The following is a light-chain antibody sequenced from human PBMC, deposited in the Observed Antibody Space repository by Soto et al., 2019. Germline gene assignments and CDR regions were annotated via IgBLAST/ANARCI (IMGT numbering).Light chain of an antibody. V-gene: IGKV3-20*01. CDR1: QSVSSSY. CDR2: GAS. J-gene: IGKJ1*01. CDR3: QQYGSSSWT. Sequence: EIVLTQYPGTLSLSPGERATLSCRASQSVSSSYLAWYQQKPGQAPRLLIYGASSRATSIPDRFSGSGSGTDFTLTISRLEPEDFAVYYCQQYGSSSWTFGQGTKVDI.